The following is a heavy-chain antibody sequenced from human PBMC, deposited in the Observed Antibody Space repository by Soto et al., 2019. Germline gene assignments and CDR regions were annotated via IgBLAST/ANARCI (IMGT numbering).Heavy chain of an antibody. J-gene: IGHJ5*02. CDR3: ARAGIAAAGGWFDP. D-gene: IGHD6-13*01. CDR1: GGTFSSYT. Sequence: QVQLVQSGAEVKKPGSSVKVSCKASGGTFSSYTISWVRQAPGQGLEWMGRIIPILGIANYAQKFQGRVTXXAXKXXRTAYMELSSLRSEDTAVYYCARAGIAAAGGWFDPWGQGTLVTVSS. CDR2: IIPILGIA. V-gene: IGHV1-69*02.